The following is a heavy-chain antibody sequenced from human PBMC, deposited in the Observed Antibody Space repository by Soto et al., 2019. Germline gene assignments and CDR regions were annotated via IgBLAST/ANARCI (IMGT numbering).Heavy chain of an antibody. V-gene: IGHV3-11*06. Sequence: SLRLSCAASGFTFSDYYMSWIRQAPGKGLEWVSYISSSSSYTNYADSVKGRFTISRDNAKNSLYLQMNSLRAEDTAVYYCARVKVTAIGYFDYWGQGTLVTVSS. D-gene: IGHD2-21*02. CDR3: ARVKVTAIGYFDY. J-gene: IGHJ4*02. CDR1: GFTFSDYY. CDR2: ISSSSSYT.